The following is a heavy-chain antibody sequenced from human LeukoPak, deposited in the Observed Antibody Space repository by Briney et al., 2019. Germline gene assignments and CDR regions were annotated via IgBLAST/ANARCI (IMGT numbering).Heavy chain of an antibody. D-gene: IGHD2-21*02. CDR3: AKVGAYCGGDCFLQHLYYYGMDV. V-gene: IGHV3-23*01. CDR2: ISGSGGST. J-gene: IGHJ6*02. CDR1: GFTFSSYA. Sequence: PGGSLRLSCAASGFTFSSYAMSWVRQAPGKGLEWVSAISGSGGSTYYADSVKGRFTISRDNSKNTLYLQMNSLRAEDTAVYYCAKVGAYCGGDCFLQHLYYYGMDVWGQGTTVTVSS.